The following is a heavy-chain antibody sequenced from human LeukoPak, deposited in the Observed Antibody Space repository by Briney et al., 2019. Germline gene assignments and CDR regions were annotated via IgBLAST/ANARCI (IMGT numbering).Heavy chain of an antibody. V-gene: IGHV4-34*01. CDR3: ARDRPSLVGATQYFDY. D-gene: IGHD1-26*01. J-gene: IGHJ4*02. CDR1: GGSFSGYY. CDR2: INHSGST. Sequence: SETLSLTCAVYGGSFSGYYWSWIRQPPGKGLEWIGEINHSGSTNYNPSLKSRVTISVDTSKNQFSLKLSSVTAADTAVYYCARDRPSLVGATQYFDYWGQGTLVTVSS.